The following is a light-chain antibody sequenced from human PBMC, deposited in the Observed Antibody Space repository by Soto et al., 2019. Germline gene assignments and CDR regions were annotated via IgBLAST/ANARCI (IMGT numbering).Light chain of an antibody. CDR3: QQRYNWPWT. CDR1: QSIRNF. J-gene: IGKJ1*01. CDR2: DAS. V-gene: IGKV3-11*01. Sequence: EIVLTQSPGTLSLSPGETATLSCRASQSIRNFLAWYQQKPGQAPRLLIYDASNRASGIPPRFSGSGSGTDFTLAISGLEPEDLAVYYCQQRYNWPWTFGQGTKVDIK.